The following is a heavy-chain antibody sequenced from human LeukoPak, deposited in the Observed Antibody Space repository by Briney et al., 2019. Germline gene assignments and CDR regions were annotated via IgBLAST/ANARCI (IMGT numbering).Heavy chain of an antibody. J-gene: IGHJ6*02. CDR2: ISSSSSHT. Sequence: LSLTCTVSGGSISSYYWSWIRQPPGKGLEWLSYISSSSSHTSYADSVKGRFTISRDNAKNSLYLLMNSLRAEDTAVYYCARDYYYDSGSSYGMDVWGQGTTVTVSS. CDR1: GGSISSYY. D-gene: IGHD3-10*01. CDR3: ARDYYYDSGSSYGMDV. V-gene: IGHV3-11*05.